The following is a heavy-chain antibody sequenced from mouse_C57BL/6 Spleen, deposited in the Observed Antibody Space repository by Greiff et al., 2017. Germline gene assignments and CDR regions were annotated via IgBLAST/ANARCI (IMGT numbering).Heavy chain of an antibody. Sequence: QVQLKESGAELVRPGTSVKVSCKASGYAFTNYLIEWVKQRPGQGLEWIGVINPGSGGTNYNEKFKGKATLTADKSSSTAYMQLSSLTSEDSAVYFCAFFYYYGSSYFDYWGQGTTLTVSS. CDR2: INPGSGGT. CDR3: AFFYYYGSSYFDY. D-gene: IGHD1-1*01. J-gene: IGHJ2*01. CDR1: GYAFTNYL. V-gene: IGHV1-54*01.